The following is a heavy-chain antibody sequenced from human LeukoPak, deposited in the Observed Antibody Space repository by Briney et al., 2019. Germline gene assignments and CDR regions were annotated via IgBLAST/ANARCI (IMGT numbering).Heavy chain of an antibody. D-gene: IGHD1-26*01. CDR1: GYTFTSYD. Sequence: ASVNVSCKASGYTFTSYDIIWVRQATGQGLEWMGWMNPNSGNTGYAQKFQGRVTMTRNTAISTAYMELGRLGSEGQAGYFCSRRGSLIRYCRWRACAFDIWGQGTMVTVSS. V-gene: IGHV1-8*01. CDR2: MNPNSGNT. J-gene: IGHJ3*02. CDR3: SRRGSLIRYCRWRACAFDI.